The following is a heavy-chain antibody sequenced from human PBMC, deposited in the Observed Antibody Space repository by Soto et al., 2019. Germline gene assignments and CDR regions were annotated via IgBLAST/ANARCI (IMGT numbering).Heavy chain of an antibody. V-gene: IGHV1-46*01. CDR2: INPSGGST. Sequence: ASVKVSCKASGYTFTSYYMHWVRPAPGQGLEWMGIINPSGGSTSYAQKFQGRVTMTRDTSTSTVYMELSSLRSEDTAVYYCARDSPVAGGYYYGMDVWGQGTTVTVSS. D-gene: IGHD6-19*01. CDR3: ARDSPVAGGYYYGMDV. J-gene: IGHJ6*02. CDR1: GYTFTSYY.